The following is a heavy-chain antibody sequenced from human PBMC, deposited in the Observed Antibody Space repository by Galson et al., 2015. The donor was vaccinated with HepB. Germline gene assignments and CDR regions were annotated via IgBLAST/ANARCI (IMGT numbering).Heavy chain of an antibody. D-gene: IGHD3-10*01. Sequence: CAISGDSVSSNSAAWNWIRQSPSRGLEWLGRTYYRSKWYNDYAVSVESRITINPDTSKNQFSLQLNSVTPEDTAVYYCARDRHYCGSGSSTPLDYWGQGTLVTVSS. CDR2: TYYRSKWYN. CDR3: ARDRHYCGSGSSTPLDY. CDR1: GDSVSSNSAA. J-gene: IGHJ4*02. V-gene: IGHV6-1*01.